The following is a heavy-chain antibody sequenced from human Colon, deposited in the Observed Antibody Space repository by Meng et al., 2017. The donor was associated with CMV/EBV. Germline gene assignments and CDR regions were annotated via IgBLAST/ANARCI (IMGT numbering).Heavy chain of an antibody. CDR2: MYYCGNT. J-gene: IGHJ5*02. CDR3: TRLYRALNFWPYIIFDP. CDR1: VHSCIVQDYY. V-gene: IGHV4-30-4*08. D-gene: IGHD1-7*01. Sequence: VSVPRLQKPYQTLALPCSVFVHSCIVQDYYLSCIRQRTWEGLERVECMYYCGNTYYSPTPENRVTITVSISIKLVALKLNSFTAANSAVYSCTRLYRALNFWPYIIFDPWGQGTLVTVSS.